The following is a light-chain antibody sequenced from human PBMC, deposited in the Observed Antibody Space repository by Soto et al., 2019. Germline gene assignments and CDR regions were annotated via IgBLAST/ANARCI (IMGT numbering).Light chain of an antibody. CDR2: GNI. V-gene: IGLV1-40*01. CDR1: SSNIGAGYD. Sequence: QSVLTQPPSVSGAPGQRVTISCTGSSSNIGAGYDVHWYQQRPGTAPKLLIFGNINRPSGVPDRFSGSKSVTSASLAITWLQAEDEGDYYCQSYDSTLSARYGFGTGTKVTV. J-gene: IGLJ1*01. CDR3: QSYDSTLSARYG.